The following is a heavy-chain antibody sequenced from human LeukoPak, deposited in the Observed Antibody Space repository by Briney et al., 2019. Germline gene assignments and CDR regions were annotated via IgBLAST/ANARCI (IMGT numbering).Heavy chain of an antibody. V-gene: IGHV3-20*04. CDR2: INWNGGST. Sequence: GGSLRLSCAASGFSFSSYWMSWVRQAPGKGLEWVSGINWNGGSTGYADSVKGRFTISRGNAKNSLYLQMNSLRAEDTALYYCARDLGGSYFPAPDYWGQGTLVTVSS. J-gene: IGHJ4*02. CDR3: ARDLGGSYFPAPDY. D-gene: IGHD1-26*01. CDR1: GFSFSSYW.